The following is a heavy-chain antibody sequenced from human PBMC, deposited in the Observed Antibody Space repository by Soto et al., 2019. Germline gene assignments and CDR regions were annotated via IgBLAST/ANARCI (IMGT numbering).Heavy chain of an antibody. Sequence: GSLRLSCEASGFIFSSYAMSWVRQAPGKGLEWVSAISSSGASTYYADSMKGRFTISRDNSKNKLYLKINNLRAEDTALYYCTKAYYSSSWYVSVYWGQGA. CDR2: ISSSGAST. J-gene: IGHJ4*02. V-gene: IGHV3-23*01. CDR3: TKAYYSSSWYVSVY. CDR1: GFIFSSYA. D-gene: IGHD6-13*01.